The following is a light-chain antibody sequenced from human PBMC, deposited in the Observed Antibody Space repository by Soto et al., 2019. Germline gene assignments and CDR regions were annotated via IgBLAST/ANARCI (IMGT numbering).Light chain of an antibody. CDR1: SSNVGGYDY. CDR2: DVD. J-gene: IGLJ3*02. Sequence: QSALTQPRSVSGSPGQSVTISCTGTSSNVGGYDYVSWYRHHPGEAPKLMMHDVDVRPSGVPDRISASKSVNSASLTISGLQAEDEGDYHCCSYAGSSTWVFGGGTKRTVL. CDR3: CSYAGSSTWV. V-gene: IGLV2-11*01.